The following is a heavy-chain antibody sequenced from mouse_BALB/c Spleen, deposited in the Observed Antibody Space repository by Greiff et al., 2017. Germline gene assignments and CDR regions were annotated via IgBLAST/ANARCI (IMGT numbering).Heavy chain of an antibody. Sequence: EVHLVESGGDLVKPGGSLKLSCAASGFTFSSYAMSWVRQTPEKRLEWVASISSGGSTYYPDSVKGRFTISRDNARNILYLQMSSLRSEDTAMYYCASADGYYLYYYAMDYWGQGTSVTVSS. CDR1: GFTFSSYA. J-gene: IGHJ4*01. CDR2: ISSGGST. CDR3: ASADGYYLYYYAMDY. V-gene: IGHV5-6-5*01. D-gene: IGHD2-3*01.